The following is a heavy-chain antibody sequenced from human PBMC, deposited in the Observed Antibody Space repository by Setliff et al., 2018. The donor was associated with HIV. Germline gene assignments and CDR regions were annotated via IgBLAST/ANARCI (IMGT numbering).Heavy chain of an antibody. V-gene: IGHV4-34*12. J-gene: IGHJ3*02. Sequence: SETLSLTCAVYGGSFSGYSWIWIRQPPGKGPEWIANILYGGNTYYNPSLKSRVTISVDTSKNHFSLKLNSVTAADTAVYFCARPTTGVGGGAAFDIWGQGTMVTVSS. D-gene: IGHD2-8*01. CDR3: ARPTTGVGGGAAFDI. CDR2: ILYGGNT. CDR1: GGSFSGYS.